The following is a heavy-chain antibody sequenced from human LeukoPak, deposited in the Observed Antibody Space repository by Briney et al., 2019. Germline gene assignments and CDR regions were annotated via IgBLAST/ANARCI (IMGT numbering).Heavy chain of an antibody. CDR2: INHSGST. V-gene: IGHV4-34*01. J-gene: IGHJ3*02. CDR3: ARRNGEGGDAFDI. CDR1: GGSFSGHY. D-gene: IGHD7-27*01. Sequence: PSETLSLTCAVYGGSFSGHYWSWIRQPPGKGLEWIGEINHSGSTNYNPSLKSRVTISVDTSKNQFSLKLSSVTAADTAVYYCARRNGEGGDAFDIWGQGTMVTVSS.